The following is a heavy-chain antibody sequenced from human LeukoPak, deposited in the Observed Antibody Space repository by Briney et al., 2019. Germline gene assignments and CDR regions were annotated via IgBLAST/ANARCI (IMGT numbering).Heavy chain of an antibody. Sequence: PGGSLRLSCAASGFTFSSYAMHWVRQAPGKGLEWVAVISHDGSNKYYADSVKGRFTISRDNSKNTLYLQMNSLRAEDTAVYYCARSRRDGFDWGQGTLVTVSS. CDR1: GFTFSSYA. D-gene: IGHD5-24*01. CDR3: ARSRRDGFD. CDR2: ISHDGSNK. V-gene: IGHV3-30-3*01. J-gene: IGHJ1*01.